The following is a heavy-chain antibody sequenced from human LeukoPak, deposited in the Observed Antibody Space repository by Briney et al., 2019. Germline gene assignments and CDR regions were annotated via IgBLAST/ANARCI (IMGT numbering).Heavy chain of an antibody. CDR2: IIPIFGTA. V-gene: IGHV1-69*13. Sequence: ASVKVSCKASGGTFRCYAISWVRQAPGQGLEWMGGIIPIFGTANYARNFQDRVTITADESTSTAYMELSSLRSEDTAVYYCATGPTPQNYFDYWGQGTLVTVSS. CDR3: ATGPTPQNYFDY. J-gene: IGHJ4*02. D-gene: IGHD4-17*01. CDR1: GGTFRCYA.